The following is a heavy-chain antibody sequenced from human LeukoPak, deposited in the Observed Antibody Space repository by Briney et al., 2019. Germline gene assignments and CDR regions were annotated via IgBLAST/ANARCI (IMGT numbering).Heavy chain of an antibody. D-gene: IGHD3-10*01. J-gene: IGHJ4*02. V-gene: IGHV3-11*04. CDR2: ISSSGSTI. CDR1: GFTFSDYY. Sequence: GGSLRLSCAASGFTFSDYYMSWIRQAPGKGLEWVSYISSSGSTIYYADSVKGRFTISRDNAKNSLYLQMNSLRAEDTAVYYCASIKQYGSGSYDYWGQGTLVTVSS. CDR3: ASIKQYGSGSYDY.